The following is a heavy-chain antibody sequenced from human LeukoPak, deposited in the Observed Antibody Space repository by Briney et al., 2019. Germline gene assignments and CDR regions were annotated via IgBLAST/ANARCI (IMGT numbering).Heavy chain of an antibody. CDR1: GFTFSTYW. CDR3: ASHRVVRGVFDP. V-gene: IGHV3-74*01. J-gene: IGHJ5*02. CDR2: INSDGSSA. Sequence: GGSLRLSCAASGFTFSTYWMHWVRQAPGKGLLWVSRINSDGSSATYADSVKGRFNISRDDAKNTLYLQMNSLRAEDTAVYYCASHRVVRGVFDPWGQGTLVTVSS. D-gene: IGHD3-10*01.